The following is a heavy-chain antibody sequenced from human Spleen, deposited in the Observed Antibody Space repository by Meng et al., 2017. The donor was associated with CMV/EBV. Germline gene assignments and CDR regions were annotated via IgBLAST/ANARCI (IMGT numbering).Heavy chain of an antibody. CDR2: IGTAGDT. D-gene: IGHD3-3*01. J-gene: IGHJ4*02. CDR1: GFTFSSYD. V-gene: IGHV3-13*01. CDR3: ARGGLNYDFWSGYSTNFDY. Sequence: GGSLRLSCAASGFTFSSYDMHWVRQATGKGLEWVSAIGTAGDTYYPGSVKGRFTISRENAKNSLYLQMNSLRAGDTAVYYCARGGLNYDFWSGYSTNFDYWGQGTLVTVSP.